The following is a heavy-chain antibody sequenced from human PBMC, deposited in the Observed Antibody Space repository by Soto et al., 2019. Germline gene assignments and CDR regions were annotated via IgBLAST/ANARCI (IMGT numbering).Heavy chain of an antibody. CDR2: ISYGGSNK. J-gene: IGHJ4*02. Sequence: LRLSCAASGFTFSSYGMHWVRQAPGKGLEWVAVISYGGSNKYYADSVKGRFTISRDNSKNTLYLQMNSLRAEDTAVYYCAKDIGYVAAAGSWGQGTLVTVSS. CDR3: AKDIGYVAAAGS. D-gene: IGHD6-13*01. CDR1: GFTFSSYG. V-gene: IGHV3-30*18.